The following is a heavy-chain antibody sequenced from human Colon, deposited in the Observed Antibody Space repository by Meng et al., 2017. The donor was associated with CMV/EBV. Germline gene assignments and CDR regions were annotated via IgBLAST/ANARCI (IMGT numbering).Heavy chain of an antibody. CDR2: IYWDDDT. CDR1: GFSFITDKAG. Sequence: QITMKESGPTLVKPTQTLTLTCTFSGFSFITDKAGVGWIRHPPGKALEWIGFIYWDDDTRYSPSLKTRLTITRDTSKNQVILTMTNMDPADTATYYCVRRSYSGQDDYWGQGALVTVSS. V-gene: IGHV2-5*02. CDR3: VRRSYSGQDDY. D-gene: IGHD5-12*01. J-gene: IGHJ4*02.